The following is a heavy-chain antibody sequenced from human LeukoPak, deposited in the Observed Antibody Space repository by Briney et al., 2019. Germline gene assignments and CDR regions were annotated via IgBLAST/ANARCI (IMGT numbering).Heavy chain of an antibody. V-gene: IGHV1-8*01. CDR1: GYTFTSYE. D-gene: IGHD3-22*01. J-gene: IGHJ4*02. CDR3: ARGLGTYDSSELTWPMILF. Sequence: GASVKVSCKASGYTFTSYEINWVRQATGQGLEWMGWMNPDSGDTAFAQKFQGRITMTRSTSISTAYMELSSPTSEDTAVYYCARGLGTYDSSELTWPMILFWGQGTLVTVSS. CDR2: MNPDSGDT.